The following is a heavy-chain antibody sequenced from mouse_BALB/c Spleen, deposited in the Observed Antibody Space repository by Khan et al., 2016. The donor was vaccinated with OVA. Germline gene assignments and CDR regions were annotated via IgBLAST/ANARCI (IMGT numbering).Heavy chain of an antibody. J-gene: IGHJ3*01. Sequence: EVELVESGGGLVKPGRPLKLSCTTSGFTFSTYAMSWVRQTPEKRLEWVATISSGGDYTYYPDSVKGRSTISSDNAKSTLYLQMSSLGSEDTAMYYCERHNYGPFAYWGQGTLVTVSA. CDR1: GFTFSTYA. CDR2: ISSGGDYT. CDR3: ERHNYGPFAY. D-gene: IGHD1-1*01. V-gene: IGHV5-9-3*01.